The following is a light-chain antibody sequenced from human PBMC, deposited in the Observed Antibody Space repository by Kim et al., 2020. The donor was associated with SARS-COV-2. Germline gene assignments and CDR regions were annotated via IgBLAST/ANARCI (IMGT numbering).Light chain of an antibody. V-gene: IGLV2-14*01. CDR1: TSDIGVYDF. Sequence: IAISCSGTTSDIGVYDFVSWYQHHPGRAPKFIIYEVSKRPAGVSNRFSGSKSGNTASLTISGLQAEDEADYDCSSYTVSSTPKYVFGSGTKVTVL. CDR2: EVS. J-gene: IGLJ1*01. CDR3: SSYTVSSTPKYV.